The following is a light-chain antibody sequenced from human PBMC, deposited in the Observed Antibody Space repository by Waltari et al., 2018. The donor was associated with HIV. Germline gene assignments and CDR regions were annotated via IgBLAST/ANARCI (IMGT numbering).Light chain of an antibody. J-gene: IGKJ1*01. CDR2: GAS. Sequence: DIVMTQSPATLSVSPGERAALSCRASQSVTANFAWYQQKPGQAPRLVIYGASTRATGIPARFSGSGSGTEFTLTIRRLQSEDFAVYYCQQYNNWPPTFGQGTKVEIK. CDR3: QQYNNWPPT. V-gene: IGKV3-15*01. CDR1: QSVTAN.